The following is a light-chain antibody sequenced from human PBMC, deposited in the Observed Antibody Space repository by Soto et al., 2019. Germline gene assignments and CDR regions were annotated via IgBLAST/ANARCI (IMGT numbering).Light chain of an antibody. Sequence: ETVMTQSPATLSVSPGERATLSCRASQTINNNLAWYQQKPGQAPRLLMFRTSTRATGIPARFSGSGSGTEFNITISSLQSEDSALYYCQQYNNWPRATFGGGTKVEIK. CDR2: RTS. V-gene: IGKV3-15*01. CDR1: QTINNN. CDR3: QQYNNWPRAT. J-gene: IGKJ4*01.